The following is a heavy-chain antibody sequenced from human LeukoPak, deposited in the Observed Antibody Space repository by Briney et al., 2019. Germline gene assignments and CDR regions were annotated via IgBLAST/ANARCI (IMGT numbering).Heavy chain of an antibody. J-gene: IGHJ4*02. CDR2: MSYIGAST. V-gene: IGHV3-23*01. D-gene: IGHD5-12*01. CDR1: GFTFHNYA. Sequence: PGGSLRLSCAASGFTFHNYAMTWVRQAPGQGLEWVSGMSYIGASTYYADSVKGRFIISRDNSKNTLSLQMSSLRAEDTAVYYCAKDGGKWLSYFDSWGQGTLVTVSS. CDR3: AKDGGKWLSYFDS.